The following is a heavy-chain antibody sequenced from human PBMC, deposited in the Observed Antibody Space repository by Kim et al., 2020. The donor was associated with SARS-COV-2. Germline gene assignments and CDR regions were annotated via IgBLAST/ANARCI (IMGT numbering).Heavy chain of an antibody. CDR1: GGSISSGGYY. Sequence: SETLSLTCTVSGGSISSGGYYWSWIRQHPGKGLEWIGYIYYSGSTYYNPSLKSRVTISVDTSKNQFSLKLSSVTAADTAVYYCARDHKGAAYIGGWFDPWGQGTLVTVSS. J-gene: IGHJ5*02. CDR3: ARDHKGAAYIGGWFDP. V-gene: IGHV4-31*03. CDR2: IYYSGST. D-gene: IGHD3-16*01.